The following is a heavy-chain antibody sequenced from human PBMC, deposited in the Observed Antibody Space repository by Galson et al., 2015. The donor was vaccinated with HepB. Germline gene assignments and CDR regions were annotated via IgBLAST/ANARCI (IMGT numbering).Heavy chain of an antibody. Sequence: SVKVSCKASGYTFTSYAMHWVRQAPGQRLEWMGWINAGNGNTKYSQKFQGRVTITRDTSASTAYMELSSLRSEDTAVYYCARVNGKRYAFDIWGQGTMVTVSS. CDR2: INAGNGNT. CDR3: ARVNGKRYAFDI. V-gene: IGHV1-3*01. J-gene: IGHJ3*02. CDR1: GYTFTSYA. D-gene: IGHD2-8*01.